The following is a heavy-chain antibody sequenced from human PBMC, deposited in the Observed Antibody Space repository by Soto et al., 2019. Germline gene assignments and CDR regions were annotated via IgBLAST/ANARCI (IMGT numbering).Heavy chain of an antibody. CDR1: GGSIRSYY. J-gene: IGHJ6*02. V-gene: IGHV4-59*01. CDR2: IYYTGSA. Sequence: QVQLQESGPGLVKPSETLSLTCSVSGGSIRSYYWSWIRQSPGKGLEWLGYIYYTGSANYNPSLRSRVTRSVDTSKNQLSLKLSSVTAADTAVYYCARVVTTMSYYYYYGMDVWGQGTTVTVSS. D-gene: IGHD3-10*02. CDR3: ARVVTTMSYYYYYGMDV.